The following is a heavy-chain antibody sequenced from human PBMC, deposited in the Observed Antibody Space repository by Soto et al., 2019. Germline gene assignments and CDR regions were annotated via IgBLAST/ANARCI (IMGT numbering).Heavy chain of an antibody. D-gene: IGHD2-8*01. CDR3: AKGSVLRVVEAPLAILGGVDV. Sequence: GGSLRLSCVASGFTFSSYGMHWVRQAPGKGLEWVAVMSYDGSHEYYADSVKGRFTISRDNSKTILYLQMNSLRLEDTDVYSCAKGSVLRVVEAPLAILGGVDVWGQGAMVTVSS. J-gene: IGHJ6*02. CDR1: GFTFSSYG. V-gene: IGHV3-33*06. CDR2: MSYDGSHE.